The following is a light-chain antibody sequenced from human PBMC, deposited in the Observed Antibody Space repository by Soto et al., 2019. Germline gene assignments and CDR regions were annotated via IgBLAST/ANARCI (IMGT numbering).Light chain of an antibody. V-gene: IGLV3-21*01. J-gene: IGLJ2*01. Sequence: SYVLTQPPSVSVAPGKTARITCGGNNIGSKSVHWYQQNPGQAPVLVIHYDDDRPSGIPERFSGSNSGNTATLTISRVEAGDEADYYCQVWDSNSDHPVFGGGTQLTVL. CDR3: QVWDSNSDHPV. CDR2: YDD. CDR1: NIGSKS.